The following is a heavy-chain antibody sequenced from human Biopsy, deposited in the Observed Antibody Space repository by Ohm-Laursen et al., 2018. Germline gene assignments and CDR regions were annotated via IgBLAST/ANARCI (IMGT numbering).Heavy chain of an antibody. D-gene: IGHD2-8*01. J-gene: IGHJ4*02. Sequence: SLRLSCTASGFSFSSYSMNWARQAPGKGLEWVSSISASGNHIYYTDSVKGRFTVSRDNGKNSLDLQMNSLRGEDTAVYYCARDGEAKYCRHGVCPSDYWGQGTLVTVSS. CDR2: ISASGNHI. V-gene: IGHV3-21*01. CDR1: GFSFSSYS. CDR3: ARDGEAKYCRHGVCPSDY.